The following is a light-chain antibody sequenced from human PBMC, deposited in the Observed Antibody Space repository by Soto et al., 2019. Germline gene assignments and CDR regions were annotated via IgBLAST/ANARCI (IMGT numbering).Light chain of an antibody. J-gene: IGKJ4*01. V-gene: IGKV3-15*01. CDR3: QQYINWPPPT. CDR1: QSVSSN. CDR2: GAS. Sequence: EIVMTQSPATLSVSPGERATLSCRASQSVSSNLAWYQQKPGQAPRLLIYGASTRATGIPARFSGSGSGTEFTLTISSLQSEDFAVYYCQQYINWPPPTFGGGTKVDIK.